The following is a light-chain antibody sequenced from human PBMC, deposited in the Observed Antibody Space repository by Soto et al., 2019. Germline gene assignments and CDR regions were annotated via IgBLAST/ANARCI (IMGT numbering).Light chain of an antibody. J-gene: IGKJ1*01. CDR1: QSVSSN. CDR3: QQYNNWPPWT. V-gene: IGKV3-15*01. Sequence: EIVMTQSPATLSVSPGERATLSCRASQSVSSNLAWYQQKPGQAPRLLIYGASTRATGIPARFSGSGSGTEFTPTISSLQSEDFAVYYCQQYNNWPPWTFGQGTKVAIK. CDR2: GAS.